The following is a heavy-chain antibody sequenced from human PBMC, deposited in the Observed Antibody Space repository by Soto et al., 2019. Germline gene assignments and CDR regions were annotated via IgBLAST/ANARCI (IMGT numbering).Heavy chain of an antibody. D-gene: IGHD3-3*01. CDR3: ARETLTLSGVDRGKVYYGLDV. CDR1: GFTFSGYE. CDR2: ISTSESIV. J-gene: IGHJ6*02. V-gene: IGHV3-48*03. Sequence: PGGSLRLSCAASGFTFSGYEMNWVRQAPGKGLEWVSYISTSESIVSYADSVRGRFTISRDNAQNSLFPQMNSLRAEDTAVYYCARETLTLSGVDRGKVYYGLDVWGQGTTVTVSS.